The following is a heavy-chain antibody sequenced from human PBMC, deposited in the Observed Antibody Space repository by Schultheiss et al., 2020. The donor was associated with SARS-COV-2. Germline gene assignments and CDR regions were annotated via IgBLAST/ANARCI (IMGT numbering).Heavy chain of an antibody. J-gene: IGHJ5*02. D-gene: IGHD3-22*01. CDR3: AKGGYYDSSGYYH. CDR2: ISGSGGST. CDR1: GFTFSSSA. V-gene: IGHV3-23*01. Sequence: GGSLRLSCAASGFTFSSSAMSWVRQAPGKGLEWVSAISGSGGSTYYADSVKGRFTISRDNSKNTLYLQMNSLRAEDTAVYYCAKGGYYDSSGYYHWGQGTLVTVSS.